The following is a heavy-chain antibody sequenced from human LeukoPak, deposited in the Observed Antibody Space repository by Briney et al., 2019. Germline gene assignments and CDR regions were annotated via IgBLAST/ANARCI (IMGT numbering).Heavy chain of an antibody. J-gene: IGHJ3*02. Sequence: PSETLSLTCTVSGDSVSSSSYYWDWIRQPPGKGLEWIGEINHSGSTNYNPSLKSRVTISVDTSKNQFSLKLSSVTAADTAVYYCARGPGYSSSDGAFDIWGQGTMVTVSS. CDR2: INHSGST. CDR3: ARGPGYSSSDGAFDI. V-gene: IGHV4-39*07. CDR1: GDSVSSSSYY. D-gene: IGHD6-13*01.